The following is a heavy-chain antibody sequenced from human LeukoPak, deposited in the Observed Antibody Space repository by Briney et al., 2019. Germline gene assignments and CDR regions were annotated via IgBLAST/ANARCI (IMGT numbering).Heavy chain of an antibody. D-gene: IGHD3-22*01. CDR2: ISGSGDST. Sequence: PGGSLRLSCAASGFSFSSYAMSWVRQAPGKGLEWVSVISGSGDSTYYADSVKGRFTISRDNSRNTLYLQMNSLRAEDTAVYYCARAGPAAFNYYDSSGYHHWGQGTLVTVSS. V-gene: IGHV3-23*01. J-gene: IGHJ5*02. CDR3: ARAGPAAFNYYDSSGYHH. CDR1: GFSFSSYA.